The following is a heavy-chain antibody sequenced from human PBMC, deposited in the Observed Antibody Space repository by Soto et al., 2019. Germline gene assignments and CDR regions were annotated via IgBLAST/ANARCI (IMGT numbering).Heavy chain of an antibody. CDR3: ARALTVAGGVEFDY. CDR1: GGSISSYY. V-gene: IGHV4-59*01. Sequence: SETLSLTCTVSGGSISSYYWSWIRQPPGKGLEWIGYIYYSGSTNYNPSLKSRVTISVDTSKNQFSLKLSSVTAADTAVYYCARALTVAGGVEFDYWGQGTLVTVSS. CDR2: IYYSGST. D-gene: IGHD6-19*01. J-gene: IGHJ4*02.